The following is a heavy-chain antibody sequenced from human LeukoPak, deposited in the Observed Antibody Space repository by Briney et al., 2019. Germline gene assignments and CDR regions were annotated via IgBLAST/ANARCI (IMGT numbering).Heavy chain of an antibody. CDR1: GYTFTGYY. D-gene: IGHD3-10*01. Sequence: GASVKVSCKASGYTFTGYYMHWVRQAPGQGLEWMGWINPNSGGTNYAQKFQGRVTMTRDTSISTAYMELNRLRSDDTAVYYCARGGFTMVRGVVNNWFDPWGQGTLVTVSS. CDR2: INPNSGGT. CDR3: ARGGFTMVRGVVNNWFDP. J-gene: IGHJ5*02. V-gene: IGHV1-2*02.